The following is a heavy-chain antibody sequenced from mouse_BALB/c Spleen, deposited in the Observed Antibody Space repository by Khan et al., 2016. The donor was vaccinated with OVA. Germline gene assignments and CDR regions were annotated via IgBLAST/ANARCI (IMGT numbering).Heavy chain of an antibody. D-gene: IGHD2-4*01. J-gene: IGHJ3*01. CDR1: GYSITSEYA. V-gene: IGHV3-2*02. CDR2: INYSGNT. CDR3: AREDYDDCDPFPY. Sequence: VQLQQSGPGLVKPSQSLSLTCTVTGYSITSEYAWNWIRQFPGDKLEWMGYINYSGNTRFNPSLKSRTSITRDTSKNQFFLQLNSVTTEDTATYYCAREDYDDCDPFPYWGQGTLVTVSA.